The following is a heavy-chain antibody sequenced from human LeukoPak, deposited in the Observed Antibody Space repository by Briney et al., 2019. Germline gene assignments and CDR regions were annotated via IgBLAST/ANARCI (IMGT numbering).Heavy chain of an antibody. CDR2: ISSGSGTI. CDR1: GFTFSSYS. Sequence: GGSLRLSCAASGFTFSSYSMNWVRQAPGKGLEYVSYISSGSGTIYYADSVKGRFTISRDNAKNSLYLQMNSLSAEDTAVYYCARAQKYSYDAFDIWGQGTMVTVSS. CDR3: ARAQKYSYDAFDI. J-gene: IGHJ3*02. D-gene: IGHD4-11*01. V-gene: IGHV3-48*04.